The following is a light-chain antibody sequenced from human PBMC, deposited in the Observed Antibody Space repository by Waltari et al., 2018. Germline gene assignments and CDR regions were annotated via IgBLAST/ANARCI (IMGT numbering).Light chain of an antibody. Sequence: HLVLTQSPSASASLGASVKLTCTLSSGPSNYAITWHQQQPQRGPRYLMRLNSDGSYIMGDGVSHRFSGSSSGAERYLTISSLQSEDEAEYYCQTWDTGIWVFGGVTKLTVL. CDR2: LNSDGSY. V-gene: IGLV4-69*01. CDR1: SGPSNYA. CDR3: QTWDTGIWV. J-gene: IGLJ3*02.